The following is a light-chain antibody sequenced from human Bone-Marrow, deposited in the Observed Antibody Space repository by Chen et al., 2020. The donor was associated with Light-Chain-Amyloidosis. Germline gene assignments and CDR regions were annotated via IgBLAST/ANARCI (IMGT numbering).Light chain of an antibody. V-gene: IGLV3-25*03. J-gene: IGLJ2*01. CDR2: RDT. Sequence: SSELTQPPSVSVSTGQPARITCSGDDLPTKYAYWYQKKPGQAPVLVIHRDTVRPSGISGRFSGSSSGTTATLTISGVQAEDKTDYHCQSADSSGTYEVIFGGGTELTVL. CDR3: QSADSSGTYEVI. CDR1: DLPTKY.